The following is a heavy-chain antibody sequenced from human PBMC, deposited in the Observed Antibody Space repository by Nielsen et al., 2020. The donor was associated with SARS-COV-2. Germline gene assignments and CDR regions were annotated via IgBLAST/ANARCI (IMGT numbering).Heavy chain of an antibody. Sequence: GESLKISCEASGYSFSSYWIAWVRQRPGKVLEWMGIIYPGDSETKYSPSFQGQVTMSVDKSLRTAYLQWRTLKASDTSMYYCASRHIIPFGAGTYHFDFWGHGTLFTVSS. CDR2: IYPGDSET. CDR1: GYSFSSYW. CDR3: ASRHIIPFGAGTYHFDF. V-gene: IGHV5-51*01. D-gene: IGHD3-16*01. J-gene: IGHJ4*01.